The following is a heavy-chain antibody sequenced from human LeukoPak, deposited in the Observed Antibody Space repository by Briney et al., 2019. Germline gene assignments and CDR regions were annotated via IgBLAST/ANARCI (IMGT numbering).Heavy chain of an antibody. V-gene: IGHV3-48*03. CDR1: GFTFSSYE. CDR2: ISSSGSTI. J-gene: IGHJ4*02. CDR3: ARLAVAFDY. Sequence: GGSLRLSCAASGFTFSSYEMNWVRQAPGKGLEWVSYISSSGSTIYYADSVKGRFTISRDNAKNSLYLQMNGLRAEDTAVYYCARLAVAFDYWGQGTLVTVSS. D-gene: IGHD6-19*01.